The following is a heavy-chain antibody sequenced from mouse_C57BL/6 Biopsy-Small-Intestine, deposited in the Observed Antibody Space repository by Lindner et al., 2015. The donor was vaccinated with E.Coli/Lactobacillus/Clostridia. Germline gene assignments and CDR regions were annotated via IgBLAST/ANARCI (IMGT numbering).Heavy chain of an antibody. CDR1: GYTFTGYW. CDR2: INPSSGYT. J-gene: IGHJ3*01. Sequence: VQLQESGAELAKPGASVKMSCKASGYTFTGYWMNWVKQRPGQGLEWIGYINPSSGYTEYNQKFKDKATLTADKSSSTAYMQLTSLTSEDSAVYYCAREGYGDSFAYWGQGTLVTVSA. D-gene: IGHD2-13*01. CDR3: AREGYGDSFAY. V-gene: IGHV1-7*01.